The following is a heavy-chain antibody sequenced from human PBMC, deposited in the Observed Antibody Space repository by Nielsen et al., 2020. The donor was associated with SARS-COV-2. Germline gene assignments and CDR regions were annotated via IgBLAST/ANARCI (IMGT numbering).Heavy chain of an antibody. V-gene: IGHV1-8*01. CDR3: ARAYSSGWKLYYYYGMDV. J-gene: IGHJ6*02. CDR2: MNPNSGNT. Sequence: ASVKVSCKASGYTFTSYDINWVRQATGQGLEWMGWMNPNSGNTGYAQKFQGRVTMTRNTSISTAYMELSSLRSDDTAVYYCARAYSSGWKLYYYYGMDVWGQGTTVTVSS. D-gene: IGHD6-19*01. CDR1: GYTFTSYD.